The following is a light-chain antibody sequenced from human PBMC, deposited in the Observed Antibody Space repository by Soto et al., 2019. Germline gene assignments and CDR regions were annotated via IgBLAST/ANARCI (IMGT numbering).Light chain of an antibody. Sequence: DVVLTQSPLSLPVTPGEPASISCRSSQSLLDSAGFVYSDWYLQKPGPSPQLLIYLGSNRASGVPDRFIGSVSGTNFTLIISRVEAEDVVIYYCMQSLHTPRFTFGPGTKVDLK. J-gene: IGKJ3*01. V-gene: IGKV2-28*01. CDR3: MQSLHTPRFT. CDR2: LGS. CDR1: QSLLDSAGFVY.